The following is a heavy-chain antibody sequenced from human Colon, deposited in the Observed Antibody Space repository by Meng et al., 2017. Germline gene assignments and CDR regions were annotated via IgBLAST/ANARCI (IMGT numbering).Heavy chain of an antibody. Sequence: EWRLEGSVGGLVQPGGSLILSCSASGFTLSSYWMHWVRQVPGKGLVGVSRLNNDGSRADYADSVNGRFTISRDNARNTLFLQMHSLRAEDTAVYYCARSGYKNGYDYWGQGTLVTVSS. J-gene: IGHJ4*02. CDR2: LNNDGSRA. V-gene: IGHV3-74*01. CDR1: GFTLSSYW. D-gene: IGHD5-18*01. CDR3: ARSGYKNGYDY.